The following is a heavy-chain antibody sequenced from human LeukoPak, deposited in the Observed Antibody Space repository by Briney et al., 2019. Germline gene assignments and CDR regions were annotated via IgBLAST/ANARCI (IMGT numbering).Heavy chain of an antibody. V-gene: IGHV1-2*02. Sequence: ASVKVSCEASGYTFTGYYMHWVRQAPGQGLESMGWINPKSGGTNYAQKFQGRVSMTRDTSISTTYMDLSKLRSDDTAMYYCARGYYGSGSPDNWGQGTLVTVSS. CDR3: ARGYYGSGSPDN. D-gene: IGHD3-10*01. CDR1: GYTFTGYY. J-gene: IGHJ4*02. CDR2: INPKSGGT.